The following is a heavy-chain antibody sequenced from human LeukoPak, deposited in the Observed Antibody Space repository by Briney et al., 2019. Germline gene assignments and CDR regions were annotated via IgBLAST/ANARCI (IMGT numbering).Heavy chain of an antibody. CDR3: AKDPGLLWFGES. V-gene: IGHV3-23*01. Sequence: ESGGSLRLSCAASGFTFSSYAMSWVRQAPGKGLEWVSAISGSGGSTYYADSVKGRFTISRDNSKNTLCLQVNSLRAEDTAVYYCAKDPGLLWFGESWGQGTLVTVSS. D-gene: IGHD3-10*01. CDR2: ISGSGGST. CDR1: GFTFSSYA. J-gene: IGHJ5*02.